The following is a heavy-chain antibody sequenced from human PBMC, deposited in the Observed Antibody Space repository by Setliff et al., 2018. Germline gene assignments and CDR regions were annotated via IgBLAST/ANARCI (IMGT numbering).Heavy chain of an antibody. Sequence: GESLKISCKGSGYSFTSYTIGWVRQMPGKGLEWMGVIFPEDSKTRYSPSFQGQVTISVDRSTNTAYLQWNSLEASDTAMYFCARRVVSTAFRYYFDSWGQGTLVTVSS. D-gene: IGHD2-2*01. CDR3: ARRVVSTAFRYYFDS. J-gene: IGHJ4*02. CDR2: IFPEDSKT. V-gene: IGHV5-51*01. CDR1: GYSFTSYT.